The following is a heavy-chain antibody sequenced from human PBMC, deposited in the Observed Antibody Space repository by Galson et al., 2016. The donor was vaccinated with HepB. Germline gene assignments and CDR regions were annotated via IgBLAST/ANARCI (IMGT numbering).Heavy chain of an antibody. CDR2: IIPIFVTA. V-gene: IGHV1-69*13. CDR1: GGTLSVSP. D-gene: IGHD2-21*02. J-gene: IGHJ5*02. CDR3: TRGGGGDSHVWFGP. Sequence: SVKVSCKASGGTLSVSPLSWVRQAPGQGLEWMGCIIPIFVTANYAEKFQDRVTITADESTNTVYMELTGLTSEDTAIYYCTRGGGGDSHVWFGPWGQGTLVTVSS.